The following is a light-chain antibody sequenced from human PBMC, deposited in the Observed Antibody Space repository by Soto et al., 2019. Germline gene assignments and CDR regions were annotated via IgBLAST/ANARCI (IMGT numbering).Light chain of an antibody. CDR1: QSGGKS. CDR2: GAS. V-gene: IGKV3-20*01. CDR3: QQYGGSPRT. Sequence: EIVLTQSPGTLSWSPGERGTLSCRASQSGGKSLAWYQQKPGQAPRLLIYGASTRATGIPDRFSGSGSGTDFTLTISRLEPEDFAVYYCQQYGGSPRTFGQGTKVDIK. J-gene: IGKJ1*01.